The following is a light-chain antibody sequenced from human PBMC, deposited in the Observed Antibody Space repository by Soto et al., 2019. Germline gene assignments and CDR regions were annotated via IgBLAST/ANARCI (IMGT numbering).Light chain of an antibody. J-gene: IGKJ4*01. CDR3: QQYGSSPLT. CDR1: QSVSSY. Sequence: EIVLTQSPATLSLSPGERATLSCRASQSVSSYLAWYQQKPGQAPRLLIYDASSRATGIPDRFSGSGSGTDFTLTISRLEPEDVAVYYCQQYGSSPLTFGGGTKVEIK. V-gene: IGKV3-20*01. CDR2: DAS.